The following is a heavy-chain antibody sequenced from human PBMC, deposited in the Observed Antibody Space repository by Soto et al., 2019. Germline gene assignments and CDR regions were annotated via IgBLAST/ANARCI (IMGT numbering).Heavy chain of an antibody. Sequence: EVQLWESGGGLVQPGGSLRPSCAASGFTFSSYAMGWVRQAPGKGLAWVSAISGSGGSTYYADSVKGRFTISRDNSKNALYLQMNSLRAEDTAVYYCAKARFRDSSMFLLDYWGQGTLVTVSS. CDR3: AKARFRDSSMFLLDY. CDR2: ISGSGGST. CDR1: GFTFSSYA. D-gene: IGHD6-19*01. J-gene: IGHJ4*02. V-gene: IGHV3-23*01.